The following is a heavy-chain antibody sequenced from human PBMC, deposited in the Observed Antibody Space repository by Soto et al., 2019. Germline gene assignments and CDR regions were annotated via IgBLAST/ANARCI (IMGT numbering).Heavy chain of an antibody. CDR1: GGSFSGYY. J-gene: IGHJ4*02. CDR3: ARRGITMVRGVIPPPFDY. Sequence: QVQLQQWGAGLLKPSETLSLTCAVYGGSFSGYYWSWIRQPPGKGLEWIGEINHSGSTNYNPSLKSRVTISVDTSKNQFSLKLSSVTAADTAVYYCARRGITMVRGVIPPPFDYWGQGTLVTVSS. V-gene: IGHV4-34*01. D-gene: IGHD3-10*01. CDR2: INHSGST.